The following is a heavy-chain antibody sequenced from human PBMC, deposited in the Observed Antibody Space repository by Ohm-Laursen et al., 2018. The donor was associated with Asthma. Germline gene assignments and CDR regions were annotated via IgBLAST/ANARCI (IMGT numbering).Heavy chain of an antibody. CDR3: ARKFSSGWLFDF. D-gene: IGHD6-19*01. CDR2: IYSGGTT. CDR1: GFTIGSDY. V-gene: IGHV3-53*01. Sequence: SLRLSCSASGFTIGSDYMTWVRQAPGKGLGWVSAIYSGGTTYYADSVRGRFTISRDNSKNTLYLQMNSLRAEDTAVYYCARKFSSGWLFDFWGQGTLVTVSS. J-gene: IGHJ4*02.